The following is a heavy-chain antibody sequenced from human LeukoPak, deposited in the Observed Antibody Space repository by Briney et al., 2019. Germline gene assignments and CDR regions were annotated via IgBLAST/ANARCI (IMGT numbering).Heavy chain of an antibody. D-gene: IGHD6-19*01. J-gene: IGHJ4*02. V-gene: IGHV3-13*01. CDR1: GFAFIDYD. CDR2: IGTRGDT. CDR3: ARGGIQVSGIDEFDY. Sequence: GGSLRLSCAASGFAFIDYDMHWVRQVIGKGLEWVSAIGTRGDTHYSGSVKGRFTISRENAESSLYLQMNSLRAEDTAVYYCARGGIQVSGIDEFDYWGQGTLVTVSS.